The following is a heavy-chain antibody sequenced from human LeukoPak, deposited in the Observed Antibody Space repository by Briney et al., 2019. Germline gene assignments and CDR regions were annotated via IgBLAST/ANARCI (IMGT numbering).Heavy chain of an antibody. CDR3: ARTESPYYFDY. D-gene: IGHD1-14*01. Sequence: SETLSLTCTVSGSSISSYYWSWIRQPPGKGLEWIGYIYYSGSTNYNPSLKSRVTISVDTSKNQFSLKLSSVTAADTAVYYCARTESPYYFDYWGQGTLVTVSS. V-gene: IGHV4-59*01. CDR2: IYYSGST. J-gene: IGHJ4*02. CDR1: GSSISSYY.